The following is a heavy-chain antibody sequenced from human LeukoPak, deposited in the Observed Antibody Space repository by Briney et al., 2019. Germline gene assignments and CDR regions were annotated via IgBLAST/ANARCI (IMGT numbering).Heavy chain of an antibody. D-gene: IGHD3-3*01. V-gene: IGHV4-34*01. Sequence: SETLSLTCAVYGGSFSGYYWSWIRQPPGKGLEWIGEINHSGSTNYNPSLESRVTISVDTSKNQFSLKLSSVTAADTAVYYCARASKLITIFGVVITTPYFDYWGQGTLVTVSS. CDR3: ARASKLITIFGVVITTPYFDY. CDR2: INHSGST. CDR1: GGSFSGYY. J-gene: IGHJ4*02.